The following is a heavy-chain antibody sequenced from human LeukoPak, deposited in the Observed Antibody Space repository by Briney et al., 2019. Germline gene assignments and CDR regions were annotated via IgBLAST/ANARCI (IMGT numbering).Heavy chain of an antibody. CDR3: ARGGRQQLATPFDY. D-gene: IGHD6-13*01. J-gene: IGHJ4*02. Sequence: SETLSLTCAVYGGSFSGYYWSWIRQPPGKGLEWIGEINHSGSTNYSPSLKSRVTISVDTSKNQFSLKLSSVTAADTAVYYCARGGRQQLATPFDYWGQGTLVTVSS. CDR2: INHSGST. CDR1: GGSFSGYY. V-gene: IGHV4-34*01.